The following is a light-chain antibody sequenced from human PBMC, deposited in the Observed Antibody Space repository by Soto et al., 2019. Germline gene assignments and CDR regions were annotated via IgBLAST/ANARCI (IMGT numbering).Light chain of an antibody. J-gene: IGKJ5*01. Sequence: EIVLTQSPDTLSLSPGERATLSCRASQSVSSSYLAWYQQKPGQAPRLLIYGASSRATGIPDRFSGSGSGTDFTLTISRLEPEDFAVYYCQQCGGSSGNTFCQGTRLENK. V-gene: IGKV3-20*01. CDR3: QQCGGSSGNT. CDR2: GAS. CDR1: QSVSSSY.